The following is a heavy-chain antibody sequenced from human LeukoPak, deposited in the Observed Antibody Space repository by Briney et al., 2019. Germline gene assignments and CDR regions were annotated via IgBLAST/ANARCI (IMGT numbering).Heavy chain of an antibody. V-gene: IGHV3-23*01. CDR2: PSGSGGST. J-gene: IGHJ5*02. CDR3: AKEGGSGAYYDYVWGSYPNWFDP. Sequence: PGGSLRLSCAASGFTFSSYAMSWVRQAPGNGLEWASAPSGSGGSTYYADSVKVRFTISRDNSKNTLYLQMNSLRAEDTAVYYCAKEGGSGAYYDYVWGSYPNWFDPWGQGTLVTVSS. CDR1: GFTFSSYA. D-gene: IGHD3-16*01.